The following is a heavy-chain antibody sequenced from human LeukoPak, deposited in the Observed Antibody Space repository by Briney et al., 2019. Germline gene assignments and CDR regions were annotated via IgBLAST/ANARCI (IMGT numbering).Heavy chain of an antibody. CDR3: ARDGRYSNGTRC. D-gene: IGHD5-18*01. CDR1: GFTFSSYS. V-gene: IGHV3-21*01. J-gene: IGHJ4*02. CDR2: ISSSSSYI. Sequence: GGSLRLSCAASGFTFSSYSMNWVRQAPGKGLEWVSSISSSSSYIYYADSVKGRFTISRDNAKNSLYLQMNSLRAEDTAVYYCARDGRYSNGTRCWGQGTLVTVSS.